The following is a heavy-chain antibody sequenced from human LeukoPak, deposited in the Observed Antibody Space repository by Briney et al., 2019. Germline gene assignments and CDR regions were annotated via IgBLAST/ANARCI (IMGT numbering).Heavy chain of an antibody. D-gene: IGHD3-22*01. CDR1: GFTFSSYA. J-gene: IGHJ4*02. V-gene: IGHV3-23*01. CDR2: ISGSGGST. CDR3: VRSEFHAGSGNYYDY. Sequence: PGGSLRLSCAASGFTFSSYAMSWVRQAPGKGLEWVSAISGSGGSTYYADSVKGRFTISRDNAENTLYLQMNSLRVEDTAVYYCVRSEFHAGSGNYYDYWGQGTLVTVSS.